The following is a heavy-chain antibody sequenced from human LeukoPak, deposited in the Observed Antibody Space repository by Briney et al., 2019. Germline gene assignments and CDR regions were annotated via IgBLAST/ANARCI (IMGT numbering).Heavy chain of an antibody. D-gene: IGHD6-13*01. CDR2: IYYSGST. J-gene: IGHJ6*03. V-gene: IGHV4-39*01. CDR3: ARTSSSWPRGHYYYYMDV. Sequence: SETLSLTCTVSGGSISSSSYYWGWIRQPPGKGLEWIGSIYYSGSTYYNPSLKSRVTISVDTSKNQFSLKLSSVTAADTAVYYCARTSSSWPRGHYYYYMDVWGKGTTVTVSS. CDR1: GGSISSSSYY.